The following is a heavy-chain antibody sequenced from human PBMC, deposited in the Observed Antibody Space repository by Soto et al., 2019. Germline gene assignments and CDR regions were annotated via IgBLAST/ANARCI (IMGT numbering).Heavy chain of an antibody. J-gene: IGHJ6*02. Sequence: PGGSLRLSCVASGFTFRSYTMNWVRQAPGKGLEWVSVIRGFSPYTFYADSLKGRFTISRDNAKNSLYLQMNSLRAEDTAVYYCARDRGYDAHDYYYHAMDVCGQGTTVTVS. V-gene: IGHV3-21*01. CDR3: ARDRGYDAHDYYYHAMDV. CDR2: IRGFSPYT. CDR1: GFTFRSYT. D-gene: IGHD3-3*01.